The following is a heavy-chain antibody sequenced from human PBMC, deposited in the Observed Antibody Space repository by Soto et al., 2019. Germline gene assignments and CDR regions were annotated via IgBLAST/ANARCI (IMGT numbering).Heavy chain of an antibody. CDR1: GGAISSGGYY. CDR3: ARTIRGYYYGMDV. D-gene: IGHD3-9*01. CDR2: IYYSGST. Sequence: QVQLQESGPGLVKPSQTLSLTCTVSGGAISSGGYYWSWIRQHPGKSLEWIGYIYYSGSTYYNPSLKSRVTISVDTSKNQFSLKLSSVTAADTAVYYCARTIRGYYYGMDVWGQGTTVTVSS. J-gene: IGHJ6*02. V-gene: IGHV4-31*03.